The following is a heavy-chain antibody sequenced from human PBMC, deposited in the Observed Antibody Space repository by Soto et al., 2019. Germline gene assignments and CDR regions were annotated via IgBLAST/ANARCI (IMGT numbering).Heavy chain of an antibody. CDR2: ISSSSSYI. CDR3: ARAVGATRDY. V-gene: IGHV3-21*01. J-gene: IGHJ4*02. D-gene: IGHD1-26*01. CDR1: GFTFSSYS. Sequence: EVQLVESGGGLVKPGGSLRLSCAASGFTFSSYSMNWVRQAPGKGLEWVSSISSSSSYIYYADSVKGRFTISRDTAKNSLYLQMNSLRAEDTAVYSCARAVGATRDYWGQGTLVTVSS.